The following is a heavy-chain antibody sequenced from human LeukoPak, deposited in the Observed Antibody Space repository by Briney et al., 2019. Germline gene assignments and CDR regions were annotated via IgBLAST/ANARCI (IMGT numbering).Heavy chain of an antibody. CDR2: ISDRGGGT. CDR3: AKDPNWVATPGPFDY. Sequence: GGSLRLSCAASGFTFSSYAMNWVRQARAKGLEWVSAISDRGGGTYYADSVKGRFDISRDNSKNTLYMQMNSLRAEDTAVYFCAKDPNWVATPGPFDYWGQGTLVTVSS. D-gene: IGHD5-12*01. J-gene: IGHJ4*02. CDR1: GFTFSSYA. V-gene: IGHV3-23*01.